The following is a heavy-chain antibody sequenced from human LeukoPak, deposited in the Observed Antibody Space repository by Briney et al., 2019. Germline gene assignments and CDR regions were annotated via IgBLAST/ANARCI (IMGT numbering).Heavy chain of an antibody. CDR2: IIPSFGTV. D-gene: IGHD3-9*01. CDR3: ARDGYDILTGSGSWLDP. J-gene: IGHJ5*02. V-gene: IGHV1-69*13. CDR1: GGTFSSYG. Sequence: SVKVSCRASGGTFSSYGISWVRQAPGQGLEWMGGIIPSFGTVNYAQKFQGRVTITADESVSTAYMELSSLRSEDTALYYCARDGYDILTGSGSWLDPWGQGSLVTVSS.